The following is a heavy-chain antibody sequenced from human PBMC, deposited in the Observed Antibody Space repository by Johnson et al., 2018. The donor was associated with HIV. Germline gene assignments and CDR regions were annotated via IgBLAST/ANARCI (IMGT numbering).Heavy chain of an antibody. D-gene: IGHD3-22*01. V-gene: IGHV3-30*03. J-gene: IGHJ3*02. Sequence: QVQLVESGGGVVQPGRSLRLSCAVSGFTLSHYGMHWVRQAPGKGLEWVAVISYDGSNKYYADSVKGRFTISRDNSKNTLYLQMNSLRAEDPAVYYCARDWDYYDSSGYYYANMVDAFDIWGQGTMVTVSS. CDR2: ISYDGSNK. CDR1: GFTLSHYG. CDR3: ARDWDYYDSSGYYYANMVDAFDI.